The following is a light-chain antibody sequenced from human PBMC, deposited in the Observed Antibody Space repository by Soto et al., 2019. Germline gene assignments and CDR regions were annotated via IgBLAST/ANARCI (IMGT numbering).Light chain of an antibody. CDR2: GAS. Sequence: EIVLTQSAATLSLSPGERATLSCRASQTVGARYLAWFQQKPGQTPRLLIYGASTRAAGVPDRFSGSGSGTDFSLTIDRLEPEDFVVYYCLQYVSSTWTFGQGTKVEF. J-gene: IGKJ1*01. CDR1: QTVGARY. CDR3: LQYVSSTWT. V-gene: IGKV3-20*01.